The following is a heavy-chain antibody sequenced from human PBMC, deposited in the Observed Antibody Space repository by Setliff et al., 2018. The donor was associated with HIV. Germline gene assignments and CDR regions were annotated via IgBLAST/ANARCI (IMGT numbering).Heavy chain of an antibody. J-gene: IGHJ4*02. CDR2: INPNIGGT. CDR1: GYTFTGYH. Sequence: ASVKVSCKASGYTFTGYHIHWVRQAPGQGLEWMGWINPNIGGTNSAQKCQGRVTMTRDTSISTAYLELSRLGSDDTAVYYCPADNYNCNSFDSWVQGSLVTVSS. V-gene: IGHV1-2*02. D-gene: IGHD3-3*01. CDR3: PADNYNCNSFDS.